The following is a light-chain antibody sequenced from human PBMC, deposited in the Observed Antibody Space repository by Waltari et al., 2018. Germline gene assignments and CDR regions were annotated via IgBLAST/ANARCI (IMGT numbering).Light chain of an antibody. CDR3: QQYNTYPLT. Sequence: DIQMTQSPSTLSASVGDRVTITCRASQSLGNWLAWYQQKPGKAPKLLLYGASNLESGVPSRFSGSGSGTEFTHTISSLQYDDFATYYCQQYNTYPLTFGGGTKVEI. V-gene: IGKV1-5*03. CDR1: QSLGNW. J-gene: IGKJ4*01. CDR2: GAS.